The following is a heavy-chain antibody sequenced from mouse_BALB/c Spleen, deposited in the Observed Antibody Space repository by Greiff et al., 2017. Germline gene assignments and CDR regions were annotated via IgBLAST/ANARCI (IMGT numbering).Heavy chain of an antibody. Sequence: QVQLQQSGAELVKPGASVKLSCKASGYTFTSYYMYWVKQRPGQGLEWIGEINPSNGGTNFNEKFKSKATLTVDKSSSTAYMQLSSLTSEDSAVYYCTRWDRYDGYYAMDYWGQGTSVTVSS. CDR1: GYTFTSYY. CDR3: TRWDRYDGYYAMDY. D-gene: IGHD2-14*01. J-gene: IGHJ4*01. V-gene: IGHV1S81*02. CDR2: INPSNGGT.